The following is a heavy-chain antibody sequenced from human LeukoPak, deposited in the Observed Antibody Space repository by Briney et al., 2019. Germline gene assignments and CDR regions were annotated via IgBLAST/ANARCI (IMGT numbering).Heavy chain of an antibody. CDR2: IKQDGSAI. CDR1: GFSISSYW. CDR3: VRAGLDSSGQHPHDY. Sequence: GGSLRLSCAASGFSISSYWMSWVRQAPGKGLEWVANIKQDGSAIYYVDSVKGRFIISRDNSKNTLYLQMNSLRAEDTAVYYCVRAGLDSSGQHPHDYWGQGTLVTVSS. D-gene: IGHD3-22*01. V-gene: IGHV3-7*01. J-gene: IGHJ4*02.